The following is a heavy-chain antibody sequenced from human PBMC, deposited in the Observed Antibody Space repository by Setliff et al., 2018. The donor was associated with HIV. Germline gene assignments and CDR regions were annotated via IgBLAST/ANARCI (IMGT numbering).Heavy chain of an antibody. Sequence: ASVKVSCKASGGTFSSYGISWVRQAPGQGLEWMGWIDPDKGDTGYAHNFQGRVIMTRDTSTSTVYMELHWLTSDDTAVYYCERVAHRLSGGIDYRGQGTQVTVSS. CDR2: IDPDKGDT. D-gene: IGHD2-15*01. CDR1: GGTFSSYG. CDR3: ERVAHRLSGGIDY. J-gene: IGHJ4*02. V-gene: IGHV1-2*02.